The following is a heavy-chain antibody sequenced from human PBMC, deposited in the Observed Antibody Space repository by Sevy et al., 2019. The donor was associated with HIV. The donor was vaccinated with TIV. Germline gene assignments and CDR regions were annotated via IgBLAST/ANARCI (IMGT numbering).Heavy chain of an antibody. CDR1: GYTLIEFS. CDR2: FDPEDGET. Sequence: ASVKVSCKVSGYTLIEFSMHWVRQAPGKGLEWMGGFDPEDGETIYAQRFQGRVTITEDTSTDTAYMELSSLRSEDTAVYYCATGLPGEYVDCSSCYSDYFAYWGQGTLVTVSS. D-gene: IGHD2-15*01. J-gene: IGHJ4*02. CDR3: ATGLPGEYVDCSSCYSDYFAY. V-gene: IGHV1-24*01.